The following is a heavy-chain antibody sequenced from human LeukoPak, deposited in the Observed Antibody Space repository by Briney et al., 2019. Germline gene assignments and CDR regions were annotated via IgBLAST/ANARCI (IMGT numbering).Heavy chain of an antibody. CDR2: IRQDGGEK. Sequence: GGSLRLSCAVSGFTFSSYWMNWVRQAPGKGLEWVASIRQDGGEKSYVDSVKGRFTISRDNTKNSLYLQMSSLRAEDTTVYYCARDGTAAGLYFDLWGQGTLVTVSS. D-gene: IGHD6-13*01. V-gene: IGHV3-7*01. CDR3: ARDGTAAGLYFDL. CDR1: GFTFSSYW. J-gene: IGHJ4*01.